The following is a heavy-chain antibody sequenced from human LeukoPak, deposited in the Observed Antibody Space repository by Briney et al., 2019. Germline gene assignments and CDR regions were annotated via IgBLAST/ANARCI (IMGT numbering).Heavy chain of an antibody. CDR3: AKGYYDFWSGYYAFDY. J-gene: IGHJ4*02. CDR2: ISGSGGST. V-gene: IGHV3-23*01. D-gene: IGHD3-3*01. CDR1: GFTFSSYA. Sequence: GGSLRLSGAASGFTFSSYAMSWVRQAPGKGLEWVSAISGSGGSTYYAHSVKGRFTISRDNSKNTLYLQMNSLRAEDTAVYYCAKGYYDFWSGYYAFDYWGQGTLVTVSS.